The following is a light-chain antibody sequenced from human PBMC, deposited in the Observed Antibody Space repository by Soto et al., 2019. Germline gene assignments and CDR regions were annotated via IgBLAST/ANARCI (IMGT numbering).Light chain of an antibody. Sequence: DIQITQSPPSLSASVGDRVTIPCRASQSISGWLAWYQQKPGKAPKLLIYDASTLDSGAPARFSGSGSGTEFTFSISRLQPDDFATYYCQQYNIYPWTFGQGTKVDIK. J-gene: IGKJ1*01. CDR1: QSISGW. CDR3: QQYNIYPWT. V-gene: IGKV1-5*01. CDR2: DAS.